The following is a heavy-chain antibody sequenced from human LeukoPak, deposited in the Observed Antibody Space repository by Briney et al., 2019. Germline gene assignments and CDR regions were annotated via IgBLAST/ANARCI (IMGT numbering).Heavy chain of an antibody. D-gene: IGHD6-25*01. Sequence: GSLRLSCAASGFTFSGYAMSWVRQAPGKGLEWVSTISGSGGSTYYADSVKGRFTISRDNSKNTLYLQMNSLRAEDTAVYYCAKGKYSSGWYYNYWGQGTLVTVSS. CDR3: AKGKYSSGWYYNY. V-gene: IGHV3-23*01. CDR2: ISGSGGST. CDR1: GFTFSGYA. J-gene: IGHJ4*02.